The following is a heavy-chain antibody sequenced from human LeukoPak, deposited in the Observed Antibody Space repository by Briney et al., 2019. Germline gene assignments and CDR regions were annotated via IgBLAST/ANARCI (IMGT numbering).Heavy chain of an antibody. CDR1: GGTFSSYA. V-gene: IGHV1-69*05. D-gene: IGHD3-10*01. J-gene: IGHJ4*02. Sequence: SVEVXCXASGGTFSSYAISWVRQAPGQGLEWMGGIIPIFGTANYAQKFQGRVTITTDESTSTAYMELSSLRSEDTAVYYCARGYYGSGSLFRPLDYWGQGTLVTVSS. CDR2: IIPIFGTA. CDR3: ARGYYGSGSLFRPLDY.